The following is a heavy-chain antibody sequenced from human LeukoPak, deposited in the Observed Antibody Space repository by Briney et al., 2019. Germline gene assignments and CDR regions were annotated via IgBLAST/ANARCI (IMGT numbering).Heavy chain of an antibody. CDR1: GFTFSWYW. V-gene: IGHV3-7*01. CDR3: ARIGYSSSSIDY. J-gene: IGHJ4*02. CDR2: IKGDGSIK. D-gene: IGHD6-13*01. Sequence: GGSLRLSCAASGFTFSWYWMSWVRQAPGKGLEWVANIKGDGSIKYYVDSVKGRLTISRDSAKSSVYLQVNSLRAEDTALYYCARIGYSSSSIDYWGQGTLVTVSS.